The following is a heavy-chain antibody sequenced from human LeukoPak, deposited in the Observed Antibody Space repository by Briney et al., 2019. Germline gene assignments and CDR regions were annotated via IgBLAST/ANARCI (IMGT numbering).Heavy chain of an antibody. CDR3: ARGGTYYYDSSGYYYHY. D-gene: IGHD3-22*01. V-gene: IGHV3-21*01. CDR2: ISSSSSYI. Sequence: PGGSLRLSCAASGFTFSSYSMNWVRQAPGKGLEWVSSISSSSSYIYYADSVKGRFTISRDNAKNSLYLQMNSLRAEDTAVYYCARGGTYYYDSSGYYYHYWGQGTLVTVSS. CDR1: GFTFSSYS. J-gene: IGHJ4*02.